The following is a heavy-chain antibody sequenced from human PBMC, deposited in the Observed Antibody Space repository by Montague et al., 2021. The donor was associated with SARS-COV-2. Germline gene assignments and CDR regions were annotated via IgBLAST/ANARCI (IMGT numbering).Heavy chain of an antibody. Sequence: SETLSLTCTVSGDSISDYNWSWIRQPAGKGLEWIGIIYSSGYTNYNPSLKGRVTMSVDASKNYLSPRLSSVTAADTAVYYCARAPRSMISGVVMARSYGMDVWGQGTTVTVSS. V-gene: IGHV4-4*07. J-gene: IGHJ6*02. CDR1: GDSISDYN. CDR3: ARAPRSMISGVVMARSYGMDV. CDR2: IYSSGYT. D-gene: IGHD3-3*01.